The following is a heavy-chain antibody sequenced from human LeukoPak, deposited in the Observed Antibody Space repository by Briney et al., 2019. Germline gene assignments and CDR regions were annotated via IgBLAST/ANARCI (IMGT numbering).Heavy chain of an antibody. CDR3: ARAKPKNMVRGLIMRRESRYYFDY. D-gene: IGHD3-10*01. V-gene: IGHV3-23*01. J-gene: IGHJ4*02. CDR2: ISPSGDIT. Sequence: GGSLRLSCAGSGFTFSTHGMNWVRQAPGKGLEWVSGISPSGDITYYADSVKGRFTISRDNSKSTLYIQMNSLRAEDTAVYYCARAKPKNMVRGLIMRRESRYYFDYWGQGTLVTVSS. CDR1: GFTFSTHG.